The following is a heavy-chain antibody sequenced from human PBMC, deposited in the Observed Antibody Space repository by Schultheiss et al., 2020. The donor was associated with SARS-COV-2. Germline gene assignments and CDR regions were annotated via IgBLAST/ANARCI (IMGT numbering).Heavy chain of an antibody. V-gene: IGHV1-18*01. J-gene: IGHJ5*02. CDR1: GYTFTSYG. Sequence: ASVKVSCKASGYTFTSYGINWVRQAPGQGLEWMGWISAYNGNTNYAQHLQGKVTMTTDTSTSTAYMELRSLRSDDTAVYYCARDYDFWSGYPWGQGTLVTVSS. D-gene: IGHD3-3*01. CDR2: ISAYNGNT. CDR3: ARDYDFWSGYP.